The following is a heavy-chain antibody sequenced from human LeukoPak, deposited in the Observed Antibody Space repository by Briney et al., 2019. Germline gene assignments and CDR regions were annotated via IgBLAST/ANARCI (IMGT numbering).Heavy chain of an antibody. J-gene: IGHJ4*02. V-gene: IGHV1-8*01. D-gene: IGHD4-17*01. CDR3: ARAKRDYGDCMDY. CDR1: GYTFTSYD. CDR2: MNPNSGNT. Sequence: ASVKVSCKASGYTFTSYDINWVRQATGQGLEWMGWMNPNSGNTGYAQKFQGRVTMTRNTSIRTAYMELSRLRSEDTAVYYCARAKRDYGDCMDYWGQGTLVTVSS.